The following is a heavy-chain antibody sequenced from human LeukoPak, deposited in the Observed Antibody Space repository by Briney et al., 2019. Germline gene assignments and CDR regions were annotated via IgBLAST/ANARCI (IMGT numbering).Heavy chain of an antibody. D-gene: IGHD3-22*01. CDR2: IIPIFGTA. V-gene: IGHV1-69*05. Sequence: SVKVSCKASGGTFSSYAICWVRQAPGQGLEWMGRIIPIFGTANYAQKFQGRVTITTDESTSTAYMELSSLRSEDTAVYYCARVPIYYDSSGYYPWGQGTLVTVSS. J-gene: IGHJ5*02. CDR3: ARVPIYYDSSGYYP. CDR1: GGTFSSYA.